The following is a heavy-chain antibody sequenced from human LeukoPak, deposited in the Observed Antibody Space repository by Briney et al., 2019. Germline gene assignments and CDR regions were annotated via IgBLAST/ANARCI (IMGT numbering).Heavy chain of an antibody. CDR3: AREVRLPYYYYYMDV. J-gene: IGHJ6*03. CDR2: ISSSGSTI. D-gene: IGHD1-1*01. V-gene: IGHV3-11*01. Sequence: PGGSLRLSCSASGFTLIDYYMSSIRQAPGKGLELVQYISSSGSTIYYADSVKGRFTISRDNAKNSLYLQMNSLRAEDTAVYYCAREVRLPYYYYYMDVWGKGTTVTISS. CDR1: GFTLIDYY.